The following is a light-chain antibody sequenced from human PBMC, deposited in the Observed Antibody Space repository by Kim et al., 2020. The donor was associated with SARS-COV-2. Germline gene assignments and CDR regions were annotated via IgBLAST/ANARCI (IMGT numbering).Light chain of an antibody. J-gene: IGKJ1*01. V-gene: IGKV1-39*01. CDR3: QQSYSTPRT. CDR1: QNITTY. CDR2: AAS. Sequence: DIQMTQSPSSLSASVGDRVTITCRASQNITTYLNWYQQKPGKAPKLLIYAASSLQSGVPSRFSGSGSGADFTLNISSLQPEDFATYYCQQSYSTPRTFGQGTTVDI.